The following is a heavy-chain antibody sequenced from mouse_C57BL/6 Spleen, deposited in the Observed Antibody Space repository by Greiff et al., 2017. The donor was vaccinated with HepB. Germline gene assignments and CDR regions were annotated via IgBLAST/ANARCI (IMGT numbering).Heavy chain of an antibody. D-gene: IGHD4-1*01. CDR1: GFNIKDDY. V-gene: IGHV14-4*01. CDR2: IDPENGDT. CDR3: TTSWDDYFDY. J-gene: IGHJ2*01. Sequence: EVQGVESGAELVRPGASVKLSCTASGFNIKDDYMHWVKQRPEQGLEWIGWIDPENGDTEYASKFQGKATITADTSSNTAYLQLSSLTSEDTAVYYCTTSWDDYFDYWGQGTTLTVSS.